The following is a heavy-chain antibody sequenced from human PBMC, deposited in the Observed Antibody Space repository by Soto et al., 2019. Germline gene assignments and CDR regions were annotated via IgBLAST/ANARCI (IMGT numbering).Heavy chain of an antibody. CDR1: GGSISSGDYY. CDR3: ARESTVSTNWFDP. CDR2: IYYSGST. Sequence: QVQLQESGPGLVKPSQTLSLTCTVSGGSISSGDYYWSWIRQPPGKGLEWIGYIYYSGSTYYNPSLTCRVTISVDTSKIQFSLKLSSVTAADTAVYYCARESTVSTNWFDPWGQGTLVTVSS. J-gene: IGHJ5*02. V-gene: IGHV4-30-4*01. D-gene: IGHD4-4*01.